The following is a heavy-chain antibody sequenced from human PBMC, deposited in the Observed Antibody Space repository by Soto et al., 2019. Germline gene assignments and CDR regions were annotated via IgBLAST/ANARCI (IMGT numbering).Heavy chain of an antibody. CDR3: ARPHGGSSGWDNWFDP. Sequence: PSETLSLTCTVSGGSISSYYWSWIRQPPGKGLEWIGYIYYSGSTNYNPSLKSRVTISVDTSKNQFSLKLSSVTAADTAVYYCARPHGGSSGWDNWFDPWGQGTLDTSPQ. J-gene: IGHJ5*02. V-gene: IGHV4-59*01. CDR1: GGSISSYY. CDR2: IYYSGST. D-gene: IGHD6-25*01.